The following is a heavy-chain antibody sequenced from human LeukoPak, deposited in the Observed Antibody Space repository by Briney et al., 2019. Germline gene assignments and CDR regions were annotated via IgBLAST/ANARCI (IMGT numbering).Heavy chain of an antibody. V-gene: IGHV1-18*01. Sequence: ASVKVSCKASGYTFTNYVISWVRQAPGQGLKWMGWISAYNGNTNYAQKFQGRVTLTTDTSTSTAYMELSSLRSDDTAVYYCARDDNYGIFVNVDYWGQGTLVTVSS. D-gene: IGHD4-11*01. CDR1: GYTFTNYV. CDR2: ISAYNGNT. J-gene: IGHJ4*02. CDR3: ARDDNYGIFVNVDY.